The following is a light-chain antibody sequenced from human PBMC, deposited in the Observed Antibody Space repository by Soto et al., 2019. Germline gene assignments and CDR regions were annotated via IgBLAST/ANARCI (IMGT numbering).Light chain of an antibody. Sequence: GDRVTITCQASQDIDKYLNWYQQKPGTAPKVLIYHASNLQSGVPSRFSGSGSGTEFTLTISSLQPDDFATYYCQQYNSYSFGQGTKVDI. CDR3: QQYNSYS. V-gene: IGKV1-5*01. CDR2: HAS. J-gene: IGKJ1*01. CDR1: QDIDKY.